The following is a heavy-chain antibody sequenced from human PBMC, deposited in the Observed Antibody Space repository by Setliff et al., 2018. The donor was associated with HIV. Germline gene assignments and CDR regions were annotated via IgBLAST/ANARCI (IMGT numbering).Heavy chain of an antibody. Sequence: PSETLSLTCAVYGESFSGYYWSWIRQPAGKGLEWLGEINHSGRAKYNPSLKSRASISADTSKNQFSLRLTSVTAADTAVYYCARGAPYCNHGICHLFDYWGHGNLVTGS. V-gene: IGHV4-34*01. J-gene: IGHJ4*01. CDR1: GESFSGYY. CDR2: INHSGRA. D-gene: IGHD2-8*01. CDR3: ARGAPYCNHGICHLFDY.